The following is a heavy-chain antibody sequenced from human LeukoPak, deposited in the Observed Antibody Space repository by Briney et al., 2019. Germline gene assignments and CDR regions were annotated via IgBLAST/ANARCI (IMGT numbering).Heavy chain of an antibody. V-gene: IGHV6-1*01. Sequence: SQTLSLTCAISGDSVSSNSAAWNWIRQSPSRGLEWLGRTYHRSKWYNDYAVSVKSRITINPDTSKNQFSLQLNSVTPEDTAVYYCARSQDTSDVRYFDYWGQGTLVTVSS. CDR1: GDSVSSNSAA. D-gene: IGHD2-15*01. J-gene: IGHJ4*02. CDR2: TYHRSKWYN. CDR3: ARSQDTSDVRYFDY.